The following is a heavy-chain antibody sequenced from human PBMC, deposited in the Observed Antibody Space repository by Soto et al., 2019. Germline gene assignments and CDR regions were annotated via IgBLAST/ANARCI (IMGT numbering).Heavy chain of an antibody. CDR1: GFSLSTSGMC. CDR3: AWIRLNYDILTGYYLVPDKTEGPVDY. D-gene: IGHD3-9*01. Sequence: GSGPTLVNPTQTLTLTCTFSGFSLSTSGMCVSWIRQPPGKALEWLARIDWDDDKYYSTSLKTRLTISKDTSKNQVVLTMTNMDPVDTATYYCAWIRLNYDILTGYYLVPDKTEGPVDYWGQGTLVTVSS. J-gene: IGHJ4*02. CDR2: IDWDDDK. V-gene: IGHV2-70*11.